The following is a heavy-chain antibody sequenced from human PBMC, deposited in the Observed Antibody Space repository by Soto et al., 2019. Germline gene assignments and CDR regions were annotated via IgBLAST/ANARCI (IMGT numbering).Heavy chain of an antibody. CDR1: GFTFSSYA. CDR2: ISGSGGST. Sequence: GGSLRLSCAASGFTFSSYAMSWVRQAPGKGLEWVSAISGSGGSTYYADSVKGRFTISRDNSKDTLYLQMNSLRAEDTAVYYCAKDYVWGSYRSYAEYFQHWGQGTLVTVSS. J-gene: IGHJ1*01. CDR3: AKDYVWGSYRSYAEYFQH. D-gene: IGHD3-16*02. V-gene: IGHV3-23*01.